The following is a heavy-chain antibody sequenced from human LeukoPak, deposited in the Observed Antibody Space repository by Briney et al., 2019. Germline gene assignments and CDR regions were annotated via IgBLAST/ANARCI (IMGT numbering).Heavy chain of an antibody. J-gene: IGHJ4*02. V-gene: IGHV3-66*01. D-gene: IGHD3-3*01. Sequence: GGSLRLSCAASGFTVSSNYMSWVRQAPGKGLEWVSVIYSCGSTYYADSVKGRFTISRDNSKNTLYLQMNSLRAEDTAVYYCARDPLGHGYDFWSGYYSYFDYWGQGTLVTVSS. CDR2: IYSCGST. CDR1: GFTVSSNY. CDR3: ARDPLGHGYDFWSGYYSYFDY.